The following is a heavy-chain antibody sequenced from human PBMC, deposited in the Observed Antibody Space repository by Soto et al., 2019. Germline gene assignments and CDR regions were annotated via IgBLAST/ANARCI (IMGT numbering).Heavy chain of an antibody. CDR1: GYTFTSYA. CDR2: INAGNGNT. D-gene: IGHD2-15*01. V-gene: IGHV1-3*01. J-gene: IGHJ3*02. Sequence: GASVKVSCKASGYTFTSYAMHWVRQAPGQRLEWMGWINAGNGNTKYSQKFQGRVTITRDTSASTAYMELSSLRSEDTAVYYCASTLGYCSGGSCWDAFDIWGQGTMVTVS. CDR3: ASTLGYCSGGSCWDAFDI.